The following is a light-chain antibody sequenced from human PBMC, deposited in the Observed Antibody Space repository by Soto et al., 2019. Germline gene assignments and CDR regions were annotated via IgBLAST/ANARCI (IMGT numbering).Light chain of an antibody. CDR2: AES. J-gene: IGKJ2*01. CDR1: QAISSS. V-gene: IGKV1-9*01. Sequence: DIQLTQSPSFLSAPVGDRVTITCRASQAISSSLAWYQHNPGKAPKLLIYAESTLQNGVPSSFSGSGSGTEITLTIISLQPEDFATYYCQHLNDYRYTFGQGTKVEIK. CDR3: QHLNDYRYT.